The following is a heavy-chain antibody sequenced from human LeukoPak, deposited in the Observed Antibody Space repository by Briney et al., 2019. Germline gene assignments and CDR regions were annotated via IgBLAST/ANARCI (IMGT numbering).Heavy chain of an antibody. V-gene: IGHV3-48*01. D-gene: IGHD3-22*01. CDR3: ARERNNYYDSSGAGFDP. CDR1: GFTFSSYS. J-gene: IGHJ5*02. CDR2: ISSSSSTI. Sequence: GGSLRLSCAASGFTFSSYSMNWVRQAPGKGLEWVSYISSSSSTIYYADSVKGRFTISRDNAKNSLYLQMNSLRAEDTAVYYCARERNNYYDSSGAGFDPWGQGTLVTVSS.